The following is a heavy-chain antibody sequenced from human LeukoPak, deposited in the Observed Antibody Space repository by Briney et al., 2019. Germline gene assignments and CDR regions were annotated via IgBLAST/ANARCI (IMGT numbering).Heavy chain of an antibody. J-gene: IGHJ5*02. Sequence: SETLSLTCTVSGGSISSGDYYWSWIRQPPGKGLEWIGYIYYSGSTYYNPSLKSRVTISVDTSKNQFSLKLSSVTAADTAVYYCARAVGGRAAAGTAFDPWGQGTLVTVSS. D-gene: IGHD6-13*01. CDR3: ARAVGGRAAAGTAFDP. V-gene: IGHV4-30-4*01. CDR1: GGSISSGDYY. CDR2: IYYSGST.